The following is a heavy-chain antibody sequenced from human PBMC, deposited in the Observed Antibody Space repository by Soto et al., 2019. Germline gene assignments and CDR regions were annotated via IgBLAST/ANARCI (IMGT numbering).Heavy chain of an antibody. D-gene: IGHD5-18*01. CDR1: GGSFNVYY. J-gene: IGHJ4*02. V-gene: IGHV4-34*01. CDR2: INHSGGT. CDR3: AGGNVDTAMVNDY. Sequence: SETLSLTCAVYGGSFNVYYCSWIRQPPGKGLEWIGEINHSGGTNSNPSLKSRVTISVDTSKNQLSLKLSSVTAADTAVYYCAGGNVDTAMVNDYWGQGTLVTVSS.